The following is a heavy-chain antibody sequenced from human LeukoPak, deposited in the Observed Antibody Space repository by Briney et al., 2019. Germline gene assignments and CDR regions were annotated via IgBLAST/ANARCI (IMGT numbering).Heavy chain of an antibody. D-gene: IGHD3-10*01. CDR1: GFTFSSYS. CDR2: ISSSSSTI. CDR3: ARDRSPYGSGSSDY. Sequence: GGSLRLSCAASGFTFSSYSMNWVRQAPGKGLEWVSYISSSSSTIYYADPVKGRFTISRDNAKNSLYLQMNSLRAEDTAVYYCARDRSPYGSGSSDYWGQGTLVTVSS. V-gene: IGHV3-48*04. J-gene: IGHJ4*02.